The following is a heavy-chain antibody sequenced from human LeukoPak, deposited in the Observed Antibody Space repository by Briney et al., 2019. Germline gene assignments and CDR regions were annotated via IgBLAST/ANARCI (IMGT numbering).Heavy chain of an antibody. J-gene: IGHJ4*02. V-gene: IGHV3-74*01. D-gene: IGHD3-22*01. CDR2: INSDGRTT. CDR1: GFTFSDNW. CDR3: AMIKEG. Sequence: GGSLRLSCAASGFTFSDNWMHWVRQAPGKGLVWVSRINSDGRTTTYADSVKGRFTISRDNAKNTLYLQMNSLRAEDTAVYYCAMIKEGWGQGTLVTVSS.